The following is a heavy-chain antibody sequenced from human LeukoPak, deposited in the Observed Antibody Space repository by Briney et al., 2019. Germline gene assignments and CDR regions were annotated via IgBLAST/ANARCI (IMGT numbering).Heavy chain of an antibody. CDR2: INHSGST. CDR1: GGSFSGYY. CDR3: ARESSSWSSYYYYYMDV. J-gene: IGHJ6*03. V-gene: IGHV4-34*01. D-gene: IGHD6-13*01. Sequence: SETLSLTCAVYGGSFSGYYWSWIRQPPGKGLEWIGEINHSGSTNYNPSLKSRVTISVDTSKNQFSLKLSSVTAADTAVYYCARESSSWSSYYYYYMDVRGKGTTVTVSS.